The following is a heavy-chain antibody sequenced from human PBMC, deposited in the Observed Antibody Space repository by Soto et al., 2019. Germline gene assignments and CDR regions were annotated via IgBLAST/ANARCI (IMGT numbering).Heavy chain of an antibody. CDR3: ATGGMIGGPGFFDV. D-gene: IGHD3-16*01. CDR2: FYYSGST. J-gene: IGHJ2*01. Sequence: SETLSLTCTVSGGSIINNHYYWNFIRQPPGKGLEWIGYFYYSGSTYYSPSLESRLTMSVDTSHNQFSLKLSSVTAAATAVYFRATGGMIGGPGFFDVWGRGTLVTVSS. CDR1: GGSIINNHYY. V-gene: IGHV4-30-4*08.